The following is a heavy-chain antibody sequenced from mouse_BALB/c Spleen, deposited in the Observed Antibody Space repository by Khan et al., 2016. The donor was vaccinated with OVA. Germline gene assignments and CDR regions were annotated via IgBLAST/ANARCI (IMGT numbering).Heavy chain of an antibody. CDR1: GYSITSDYA. Sequence: EVQLQESGPGLMKPPQSLSLTCTVTGYSITSDYAWNWIRQFPGNKLEWMGYISYSGYTSYNPSLTSRISVTRDTSKNQFLLQLNSVTTEDTATDFCARCVYYSGSTFYCFDFWAQGTTLTVSS. CDR3: ARCVYYSGSTFYCFDF. V-gene: IGHV3-2*02. J-gene: IGHJ2*01. D-gene: IGHD1-1*01. CDR2: ISYSGYT.